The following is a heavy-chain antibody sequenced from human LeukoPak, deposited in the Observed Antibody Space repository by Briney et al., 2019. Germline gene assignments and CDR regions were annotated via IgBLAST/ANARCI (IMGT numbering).Heavy chain of an antibody. CDR1: GFTFSNYW. J-gene: IGHJ6*02. CDR2: IKGDGSST. V-gene: IGHV3-74*01. CDR3: ARGNYHAMDV. Sequence: GGSLRLSCAASGFTFSNYWMHWVRQTPGEGLVCVSLIKGDGSSTTYADSVKGRFTISGDNAKNTVYLQMNSLRAEDTAVYYCARGNYHAMDVWGQGTTVTVSS.